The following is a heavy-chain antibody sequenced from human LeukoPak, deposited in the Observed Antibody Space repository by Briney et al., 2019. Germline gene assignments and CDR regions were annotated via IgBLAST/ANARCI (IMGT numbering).Heavy chain of an antibody. Sequence: GGSLRLSCVVSGFTVSTNYMSWVRQAPGKGLELASLIYSGGSTYYADSVKGRFTISRDNSKNTLYLQMNSLRAEDTAVYYCGKDRVYDSSGHESFDYWGQGTLVTVSS. CDR3: GKDRVYDSSGHESFDY. CDR1: GFTVSTNY. J-gene: IGHJ4*02. V-gene: IGHV3-53*01. CDR2: IYSGGST. D-gene: IGHD3-22*01.